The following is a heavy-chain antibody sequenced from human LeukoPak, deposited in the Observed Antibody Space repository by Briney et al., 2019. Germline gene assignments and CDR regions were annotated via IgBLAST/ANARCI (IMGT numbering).Heavy chain of an antibody. CDR3: AKTSYYGSGSNDWYFDL. J-gene: IGHJ2*01. CDR2: ISWNSGSI. D-gene: IGHD3-10*01. V-gene: IGHV3-9*03. Sequence: PCRSLRLSCAASGFTFDDYAMHRVRQAPGKGLEWVSGISWNSGSIGYADSVKGRFTISRDNAKNSLYLQMNSLRAEDMALYYCAKTSYYGSGSNDWYFDLWGRGTLVTVSS. CDR1: GFTFDDYA.